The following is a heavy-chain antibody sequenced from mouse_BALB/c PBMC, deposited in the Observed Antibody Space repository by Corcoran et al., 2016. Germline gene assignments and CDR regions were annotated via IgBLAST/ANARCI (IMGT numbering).Heavy chain of an antibody. Sequence: EVQLLETGGGLVQPGGSRGLSCEGSGFTFSGFWMSWVRQTPGKTLEWIGDINSDGSAINYAPSIKDRFTIFRDNDKSTLYLQMSNVRSEDTATYVCMRYGPYWYCDVWGAGTTVTVSS. V-gene: IGHV11-2*02. CDR1: GFTFSGFW. CDR2: INSDGSAI. CDR3: MRYGPYWYCDV. J-gene: IGHJ1*01.